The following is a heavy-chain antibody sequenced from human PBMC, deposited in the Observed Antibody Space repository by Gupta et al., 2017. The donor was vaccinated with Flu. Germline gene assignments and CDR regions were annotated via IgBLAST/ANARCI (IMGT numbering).Heavy chain of an antibody. J-gene: IGHJ4*02. CDR3: AKDSIVVVPAAIGSFDY. D-gene: IGHD2-2*01. CDR1: GFTFSSHA. V-gene: IGHV3-23*01. CDR2: ISGSGGST. Sequence: EVQLLESGGGLVQPGGSLRLSCAASGFTFSSHAMSWVRQAPGKGLEWVSAISGSGGSTYYADSVKGRFTISRDNSKNTLYLQMNSLRAEDTAVYYCAKDSIVVVPAAIGSFDYWGQGTLVTVSS.